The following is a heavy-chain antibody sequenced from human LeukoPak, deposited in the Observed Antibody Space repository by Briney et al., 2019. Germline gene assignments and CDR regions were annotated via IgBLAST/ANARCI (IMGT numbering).Heavy chain of an antibody. V-gene: IGHV4-39*01. CDR2: IYYSGST. D-gene: IGHD3-9*01. Sequence: SETLSLTCTVSGGSISSGGYYWSWIRQPAGKGLEWIGSIYYSGSTYYNPSLKSPVTISVDTSKNQFSLKLSSVTAADTAVYYCARGSSRVLRYFDWLKPPHWFDPWGQGTLVTVSS. CDR1: GGSISSGGYY. CDR3: ARGSSRVLRYFDWLKPPHWFDP. J-gene: IGHJ5*02.